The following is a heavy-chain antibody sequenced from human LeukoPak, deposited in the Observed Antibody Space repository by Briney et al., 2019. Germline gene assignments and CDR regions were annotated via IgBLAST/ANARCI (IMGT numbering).Heavy chain of an antibody. CDR3: ARVPMDIVVVPAATSRGYYYYMDV. CDR2: ISSSSSYI. Sequence: GGSLRLSCVASGFTFRVYGMSWVRQAPGKGLEWVSSISSSSSYIYYADSVKGRFTISRDNAKNSLYLQMNSLRAEDTAVYYCARVPMDIVVVPAATSRGYYYYMDVWGKGTTVTVSS. J-gene: IGHJ6*03. CDR1: GFTFRVYG. D-gene: IGHD2-2*03. V-gene: IGHV3-21*01.